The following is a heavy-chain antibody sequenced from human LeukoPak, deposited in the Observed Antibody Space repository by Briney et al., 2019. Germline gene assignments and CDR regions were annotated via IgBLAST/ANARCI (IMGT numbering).Heavy chain of an antibody. CDR3: ARVKGWVSSWLFDY. Sequence: PSETLSLTCTVSGGSISSYYWSWIRQPAGKGLEGIGRIYTSGSTNYNPSLQSRVTMSVDTSKNHFSLKLSSVTAADTAVYYCARVKGWVSSWLFDYWGQGTLVTVSS. D-gene: IGHD6-13*01. CDR1: GGSISSYY. CDR2: IYTSGST. J-gene: IGHJ4*02. V-gene: IGHV4-4*07.